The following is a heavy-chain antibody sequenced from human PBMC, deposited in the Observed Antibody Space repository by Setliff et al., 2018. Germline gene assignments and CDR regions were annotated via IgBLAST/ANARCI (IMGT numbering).Heavy chain of an antibody. Sequence: KPSETLSLTCSVSDGSMTSGSYYWGWIRQPPGKGLEWIGSVYYSGTAYYNPSLKSRLYISVDTSKNQLSLTLSSVTAADTAVYYCVREGYSEYFQDWGRGTLVTVSS. D-gene: IGHD1-1*01. CDR2: VYYSGTA. CDR3: VREGYSEYFQD. J-gene: IGHJ1*01. CDR1: DGSMTSGSYY. V-gene: IGHV4-39*07.